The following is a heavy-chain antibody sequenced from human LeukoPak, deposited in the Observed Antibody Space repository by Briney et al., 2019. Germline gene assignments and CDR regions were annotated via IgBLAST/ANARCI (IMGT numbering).Heavy chain of an antibody. Sequence: SETLSLTCSVSGGSISSYYWSWIRQPPGKGLEWIGYIYYSGSTNYNPSLKSRVTISVDTSKNQFSLKLSSVTAADTAVYYCARDIGRYYGMDVWGQGTTVTVSS. CDR2: IYYSGST. J-gene: IGHJ6*02. V-gene: IGHV4-59*01. CDR3: ARDIGRYYGMDV. CDR1: GGSISSYY. D-gene: IGHD1-26*01.